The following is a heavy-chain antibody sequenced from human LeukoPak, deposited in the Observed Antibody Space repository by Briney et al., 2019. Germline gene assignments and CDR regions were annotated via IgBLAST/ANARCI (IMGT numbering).Heavy chain of an antibody. D-gene: IGHD6-13*01. J-gene: IGHJ4*02. CDR3: ARAPAAAGYQIWDY. CDR2: IYYSGST. Sequence: PSETLSLTCTVSGGSISSYYWSWIRQPPGKGLEWIGYIYYSGSTNYNPSLKSRATISVDTSKNQFSLKLSSVTAADTAVYYCARAPAAAGYQIWDYWGQGTLVTVSS. CDR1: GGSISSYY. V-gene: IGHV4-59*01.